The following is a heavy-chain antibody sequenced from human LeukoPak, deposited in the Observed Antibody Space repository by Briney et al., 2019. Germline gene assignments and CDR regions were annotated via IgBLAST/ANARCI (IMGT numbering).Heavy chain of an antibody. Sequence: GESLKISCKGSGYSFTSYWIGWVRQMPGKGLEWMGWINPNSGGTNYAQKFQGRVTMTRDTSISTAYMELNRLRSDDTAVYYCARRNYDSSGYMFDPWGQGTLVTVSS. CDR2: INPNSGGT. D-gene: IGHD3-22*01. J-gene: IGHJ5*02. CDR1: GYSFTSYW. CDR3: ARRNYDSSGYMFDP. V-gene: IGHV1-2*02.